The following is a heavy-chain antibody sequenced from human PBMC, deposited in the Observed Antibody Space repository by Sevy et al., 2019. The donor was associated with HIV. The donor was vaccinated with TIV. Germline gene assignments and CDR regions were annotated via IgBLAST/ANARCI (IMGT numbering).Heavy chain of an antibody. V-gene: IGHV3-33*01. J-gene: IGHJ4*02. CDR1: GFTFRSYG. CDR2: IWYDGSNK. Sequence: GGSLRLSCAASGFTFRSYGMHWVRQAPGKGLEWVAVIWYDGSNKYYADSVKGRFTTSRDNSKNTLYLQMNSLRAEDTAVYYCARESWSSIAARPGGFDYWGQGTLVTVSS. CDR3: ARESWSSIAARPGGFDY. D-gene: IGHD6-6*01.